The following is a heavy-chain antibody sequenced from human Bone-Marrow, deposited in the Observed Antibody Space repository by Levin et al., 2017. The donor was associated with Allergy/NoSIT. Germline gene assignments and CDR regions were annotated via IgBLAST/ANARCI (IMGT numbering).Heavy chain of an antibody. CDR2: SGSNGGGT. D-gene: IGHD3-9*01. J-gene: IGHJ4*02. V-gene: IGHV3-20*04. CDR3: AKNWDYDILTGFTD. CDR1: GFTFDDYA. Sequence: GESLKMSCAASGFTFDDYAMSWVRQVPGKGLEGVAGSGSNGGGTGYAESVWGRFVVSRDNAENSVFLQMRSLRDDDTAFYYCAKNWDYDILTGFTDWGQGMLVTVSS.